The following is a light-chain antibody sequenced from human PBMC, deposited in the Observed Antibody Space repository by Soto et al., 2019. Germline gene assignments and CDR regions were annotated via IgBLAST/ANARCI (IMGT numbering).Light chain of an antibody. J-gene: IGKJ5*01. Sequence: EIVLTQSPDTLSLFPGERATLSCRASQSVSIYLAWYQQKPGQAPRLLIYDASNRATGIPARFSGSGSGTDFTLTISSLEPEDFAVYYCQQRSNWPPEITFGQGTRLEIK. CDR1: QSVSIY. CDR3: QQRSNWPPEIT. CDR2: DAS. V-gene: IGKV3-11*01.